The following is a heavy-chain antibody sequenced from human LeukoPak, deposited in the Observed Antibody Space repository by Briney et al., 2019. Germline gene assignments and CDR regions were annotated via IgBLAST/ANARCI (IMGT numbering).Heavy chain of an antibody. V-gene: IGHV6-1*01. D-gene: IGHD2-15*01. CDR1: GDSVSSNSAA. J-gene: IGHJ4*02. Sequence: SSQTLSLTCAISGDSVSSNSAAWNWIRQSPSRGLEWLGRTYYRSKWYNDYAVSVKSRITINPDTSKNQFSLQLNSVTPEDTAVYYCARAQVPYCSDGSCRTWILQRGYFDYWGQGTLVTVSS. CDR3: ARAQVPYCSDGSCRTWILQRGYFDY. CDR2: TYYRSKWYN.